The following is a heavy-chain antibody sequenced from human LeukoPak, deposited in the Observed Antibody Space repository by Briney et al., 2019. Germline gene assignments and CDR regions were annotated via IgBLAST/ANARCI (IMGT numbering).Heavy chain of an antibody. CDR2: VIPIFGTA. J-gene: IGHJ4*02. V-gene: IGHV1-69*13. CDR1: GGTFSSYA. Sequence: SVKVSCKASGGTFSSYAISWVRQAPGQGLEWMGGVIPIFGTANYAQKFQGRVTITADESTSTAYMELSSLRSEDTAVYYCARPGYSSGWFHFDYWGQGTLVTVSS. D-gene: IGHD6-19*01. CDR3: ARPGYSSGWFHFDY.